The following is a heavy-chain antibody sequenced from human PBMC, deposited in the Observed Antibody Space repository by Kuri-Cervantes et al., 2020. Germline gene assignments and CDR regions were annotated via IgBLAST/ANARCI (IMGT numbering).Heavy chain of an antibody. CDR1: GFTFNNYA. CDR2: FCGSGGNT. CDR3: AKPDSSGYYYDDAFDI. V-gene: IGHV3-23*01. D-gene: IGHD3-22*01. J-gene: IGHJ3*02. Sequence: GESLKISCAASGFTFNNYAMSWVRQAPGKGLEWVSSFCGSGGNTYYADSVKGRFTISRDNSKNTLYLQMNSLRAEDTAVYYCAKPDSSGYYYDDAFDIWGQGTMVTVSS.